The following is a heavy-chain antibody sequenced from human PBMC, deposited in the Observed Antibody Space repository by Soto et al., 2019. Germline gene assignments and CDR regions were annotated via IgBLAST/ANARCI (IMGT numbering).Heavy chain of an antibody. CDR3: ARSDYRGVFTHEVYSYCGMDV. CDR2: TRDKTNSYTT. CDR1: GFTFSDHY. J-gene: IGHJ6*02. Sequence: EVQLVESGGGLVQPGGSLRLSCAASGFTFSDHYMDWVRQAPGKGLEWVGRTRDKTNSYTTEYAASVKGRFTISRDDSKXXRXVXXYSLKPEDAAVYYCARSDYRGVFTHEVYSYCGMDVWGQGATVTVSS. V-gene: IGHV3-72*01. D-gene: IGHD3-10*01.